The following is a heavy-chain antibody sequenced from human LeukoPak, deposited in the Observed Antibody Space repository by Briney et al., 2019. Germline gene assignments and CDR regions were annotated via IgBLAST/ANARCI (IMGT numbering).Heavy chain of an antibody. CDR1: GFTFSSYA. V-gene: IGHV3-23*01. CDR3: AKVNDFWSGYNYFDY. D-gene: IGHD3-3*01. CDR2: ISGSGGST. J-gene: IGHJ4*02. Sequence: GGSLRLSCAASGFTFSSYAMSWVRQAPGKGLEWVSAISGSGGSTYYADSVKGRFTISRDNSKNTLYLQMNSLRAEDTAVYYCAKVNDFWSGYNYFDYWGQGILVTVSS.